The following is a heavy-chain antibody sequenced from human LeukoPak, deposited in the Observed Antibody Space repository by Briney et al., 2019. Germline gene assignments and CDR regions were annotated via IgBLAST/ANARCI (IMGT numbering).Heavy chain of an antibody. J-gene: IGHJ6*02. CDR1: GFTFDDYA. V-gene: IGHV3-9*01. D-gene: IGHD2-15*01. CDR2: ISWNSGNI. Sequence: GRSLRLSCAASGFTFDDYAMHWVRQAPGKGLEWVSGISWNSGNIGYADSVKGRFTISRDNAKNSLFLQMNSLRTEDTALYYCAKGGHPTRYYYGMDVWGQGTTVTVSS. CDR3: AKGGHPTRYYYGMDV.